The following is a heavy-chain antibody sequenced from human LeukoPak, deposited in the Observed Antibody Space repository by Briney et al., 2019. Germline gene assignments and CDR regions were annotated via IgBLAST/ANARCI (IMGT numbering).Heavy chain of an antibody. V-gene: IGHV3-74*01. Sequence: WGSLRLSCATSGFTLSLAWMHWVRQAPGKGLEWVSRIKYDGSYTNYADSVKGRFTISRDNARNTLSLHMISLRAEDTAVYFCVRDGDAYNFDFWGQGVLVTVSS. CDR1: GFTLSLAW. D-gene: IGHD5-24*01. CDR3: VRDGDAYNFDF. CDR2: IKYDGSYT. J-gene: IGHJ4*02.